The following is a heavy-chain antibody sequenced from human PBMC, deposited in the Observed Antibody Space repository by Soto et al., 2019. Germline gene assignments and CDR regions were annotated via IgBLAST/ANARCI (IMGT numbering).Heavy chain of an antibody. V-gene: IGHV2-5*02. D-gene: IGHD2-2*01. CDR1: GFSLSTSGVG. Sequence: QITLKESGPTLVNPTQTLTLTCTFSGFSLSTSGVGVGWIRQPPGKALEWLALIYWDDDKRYSPSLKSRLTITKDTSKNQVVLTMTNMDPVDTATYYCAHSYCSSTSCKERWFDPWGQGTLVTVSS. CDR2: IYWDDDK. CDR3: AHSYCSSTSCKERWFDP. J-gene: IGHJ5*02.